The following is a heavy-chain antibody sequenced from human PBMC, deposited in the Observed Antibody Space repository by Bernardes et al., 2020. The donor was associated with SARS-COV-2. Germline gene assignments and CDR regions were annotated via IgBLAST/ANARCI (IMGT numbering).Heavy chain of an antibody. J-gene: IGHJ4*02. CDR2: IYWNDDK. CDR3: AHRQYNSAWFFGY. V-gene: IGHV2-5*01. CDR1: GFSLSSTEVG. Sequence: SGPTLVKLSQTLTLTCTFSGFSLSSTEVGVDWIRQPPGKALEWLALIYWNDDKRYSPSLKSRLTITKDTSKNQVVLTLTNVDPVDTATYYCAHRQYNSAWFFGYWGRGTLVTVSS. D-gene: IGHD6-19*01.